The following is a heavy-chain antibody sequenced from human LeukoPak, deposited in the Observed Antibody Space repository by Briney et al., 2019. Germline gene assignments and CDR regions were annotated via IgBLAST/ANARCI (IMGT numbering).Heavy chain of an antibody. CDR2: ISGNGGGT. CDR1: GFTFSSYE. CDR3: AKSFGYSRSWFDY. J-gene: IGHJ4*02. V-gene: IGHV3-23*01. D-gene: IGHD6-13*01. Sequence: PGGSLRLSCAASGFTFSSYEMNWARQAPGKGLEWVSGISGNGGGTYYADSVKGRFTISRDNSKNTLYLQMNSLRAEDTAVYYCAKSFGYSRSWFDYWGQGTLVTVSS.